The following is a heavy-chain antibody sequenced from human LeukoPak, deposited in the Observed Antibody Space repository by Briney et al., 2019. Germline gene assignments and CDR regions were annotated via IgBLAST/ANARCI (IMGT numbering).Heavy chain of an antibody. Sequence: GGSLSLSCSAVTLTINTNGLDCVRQAPGKGLEWVSEITGSGGSTYYADSGKGPFTISRDTSKTTLYLQMKSPRDEDTALYHCAKAVSRTTMTSPFRYWGQGTLVTVSS. V-gene: IGHV3-23*01. D-gene: IGHD4-11*01. CDR1: TLTINTNG. CDR3: AKAVSRTTMTSPFRY. CDR2: ITGSGGST. J-gene: IGHJ4*02.